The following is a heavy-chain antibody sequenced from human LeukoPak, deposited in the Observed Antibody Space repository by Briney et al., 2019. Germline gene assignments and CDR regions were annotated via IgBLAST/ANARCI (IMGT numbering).Heavy chain of an antibody. V-gene: IGHV4-39*01. Sequence: PSETLSLTCTVSGGSISSYYWGWIRQPPGKGLEWIGSIYYSGSTYYNPSLKSRVTISVDTSKNQFSLKLSSVTAADTAVYYCARDLIHVDTAMAFDYWGQGTLVTVSS. D-gene: IGHD5-18*01. CDR2: IYYSGST. CDR1: GGSISSYY. J-gene: IGHJ4*02. CDR3: ARDLIHVDTAMAFDY.